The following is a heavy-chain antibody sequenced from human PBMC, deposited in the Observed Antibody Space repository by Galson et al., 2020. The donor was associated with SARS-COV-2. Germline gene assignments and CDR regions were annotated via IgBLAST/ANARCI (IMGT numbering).Heavy chain of an antibody. J-gene: IGHJ6*02. V-gene: IGHV4-34*01. D-gene: IGHD2-2*01. Sequence: SETLSLTCAVYGGSFSGYYWSWIRQPPGKGLEWIGEINHSGSTNYNPSLKSRVTISVDTSKNQFSLKLSSVTAADTAVCYCASATDRYLVGGGYYYYGMDVWGQGTTVTVSS. CDR2: INHSGST. CDR3: ASATDRYLVGGGYYYYGMDV. CDR1: GGSFSGYY.